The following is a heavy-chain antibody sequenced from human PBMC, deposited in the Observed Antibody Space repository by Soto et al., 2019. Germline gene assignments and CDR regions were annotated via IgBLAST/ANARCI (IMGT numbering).Heavy chain of an antibody. D-gene: IGHD2-2*01. V-gene: IGHV3-30-3*01. CDR2: ISYDGSNK. CDR1: GFTFSSYA. CDR3: ARDRLVPYGYGMDV. Sequence: GGSLRLSCAASGFTFSSYAMHWVRQAPGKGLEWVAVISYDGSNKYYADSVKGRFTISRDNSKNTLYLQMNSLRAEDTAVYYCARDRLVPYGYGMDVWGQGTTVTVSS. J-gene: IGHJ6*02.